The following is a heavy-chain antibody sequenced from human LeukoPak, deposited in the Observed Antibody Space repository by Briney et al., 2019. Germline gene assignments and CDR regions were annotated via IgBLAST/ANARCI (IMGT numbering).Heavy chain of an antibody. CDR2: ITYDGSSK. CDR3: ARASVGLLQLWWEKYYFDY. CDR1: GFIFSSYA. J-gene: IGHJ4*02. V-gene: IGHV3-30*14. D-gene: IGHD5-18*01. Sequence: GGSLRLSCAASGFIFSSYALHWVRQTPGKGLEWVADITYDGSSKYYAESVKGRFTISRDNSKNTLYLQMNSLRAEDTAVYYCARASVGLLQLWWEKYYFDYWGQGTLVTVSS.